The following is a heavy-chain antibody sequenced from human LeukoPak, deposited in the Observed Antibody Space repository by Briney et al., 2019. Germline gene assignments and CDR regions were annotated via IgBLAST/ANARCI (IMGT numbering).Heavy chain of an antibody. CDR3: ARTAARRFDY. D-gene: IGHD6-6*01. J-gene: IGHJ4*02. CDR1: GYTFPSYF. V-gene: IGHV1-46*01. Sequence: ASVKVSCKASGYTFPSYFMHWVRQAPGQGLEWMGIINPTGGSTTYAQKLQGRVTMTRDTSTSTVYMELSSLRSDDTAVYYCARTAARRFDYWGQGTLVTVSS. CDR2: INPTGGST.